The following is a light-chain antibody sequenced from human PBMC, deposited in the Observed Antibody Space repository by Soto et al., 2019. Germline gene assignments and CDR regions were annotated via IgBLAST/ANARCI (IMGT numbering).Light chain of an antibody. Sequence: QSALTQPASVSGSPGQSITISCTGTSSDVGGYSYISWYQHNPGRAPKLTIYDVSNRPSGVSDRFSGSKSGNTASLTISRLQAEDEADYYCSSYTTSSTYVFGSGTKVTV. CDR1: SSDVGGYSY. J-gene: IGLJ1*01. CDR2: DVS. CDR3: SSYTTSSTYV. V-gene: IGLV2-14*03.